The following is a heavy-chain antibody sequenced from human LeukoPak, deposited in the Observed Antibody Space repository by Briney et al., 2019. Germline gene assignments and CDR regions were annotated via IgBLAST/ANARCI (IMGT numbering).Heavy chain of an antibody. CDR1: GGSIRSYY. CDR3: ATTSRDFWSGYDY. J-gene: IGHJ4*02. V-gene: IGHV4-59*01. Sequence: SETLSLTCTVSGGSIRSYYWSWIRQPPGKGLEWIGYIYYTGSTSYNPSLKSRVTMSVDTSKNQFSLELSSVTAADTAVYYCATTSRDFWSGYDYWGQGTLVTVSS. CDR2: IYYTGST. D-gene: IGHD3-3*01.